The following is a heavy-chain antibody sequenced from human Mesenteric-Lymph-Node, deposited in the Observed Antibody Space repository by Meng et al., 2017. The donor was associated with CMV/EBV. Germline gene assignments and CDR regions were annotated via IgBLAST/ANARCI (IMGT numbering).Heavy chain of an antibody. V-gene: IGHV3-48*04. D-gene: IGHD3-10*01. J-gene: IGHJ6*02. CDR1: AFTFSSYS. CDR2: ISSASSTI. CDR3: ARERWFGEAGMDV. Sequence: GGSLRLSCTASAFTFSSYSMNWVRQASGKGLEWVSYISSASSTIYYADSVKGRFTISRDNAKNSVHLQMNSLSAEDTAVYYCARERWFGEAGMDVWGRGTTVTVSS.